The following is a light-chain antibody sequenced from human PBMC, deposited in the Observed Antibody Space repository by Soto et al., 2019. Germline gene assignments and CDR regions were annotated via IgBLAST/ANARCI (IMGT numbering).Light chain of an antibody. J-gene: IGKJ3*01. CDR1: QSVSSSY. Sequence: EIVLTQSPGTLSLSPGERATLSCRASQSVSSSYLAWYQQKPGQAPRLLIYGASSRATGIPDRFSGSGSGTDFTLTISRLEHADFAVYYCQQDGSSPLFTFGPGTKVDIK. CDR2: GAS. CDR3: QQDGSSPLFT. V-gene: IGKV3-20*01.